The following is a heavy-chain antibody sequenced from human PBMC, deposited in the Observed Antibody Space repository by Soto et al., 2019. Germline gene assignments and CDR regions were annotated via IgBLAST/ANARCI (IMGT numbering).Heavy chain of an antibody. CDR1: GYTFTSYG. Sequence: QVQLVQSGAEVKKPGASVKVSCKASGYTFTSYGISWVRQAPGQGLEWMGWISAYNGNTNYAQKLQGRVTMTTDTATSTAYMELRSLRSDDTAVYDCAREVRRNGTGCYYCGMDFWGQGTTVTVSS. CDR3: AREVRRNGTGCYYCGMDF. J-gene: IGHJ6*02. D-gene: IGHD2-2*01. V-gene: IGHV1-18*01. CDR2: ISAYNGNT.